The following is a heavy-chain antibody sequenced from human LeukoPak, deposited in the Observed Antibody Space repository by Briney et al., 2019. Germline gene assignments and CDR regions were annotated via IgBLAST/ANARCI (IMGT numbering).Heavy chain of an antibody. D-gene: IGHD3/OR15-3a*01. V-gene: IGHV3-66*01. CDR3: ARDGPAASP. CDR1: GFTFSSYS. Sequence: GGSLRLSCAASGFTFSSYSMNWVRQAPGKGLEWVSLIYSGGTTHYADSVKGRFTISRDNSKNTLYLQMNSLRAEDTAIYYCARDGPAASPWGQGAMVTVSS. J-gene: IGHJ3*01. CDR2: IYSGGTT.